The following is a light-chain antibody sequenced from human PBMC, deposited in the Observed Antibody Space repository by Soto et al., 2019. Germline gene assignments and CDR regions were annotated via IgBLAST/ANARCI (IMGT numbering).Light chain of an antibody. CDR2: GAS. J-gene: IGKJ4*01. Sequence: EIVMTQSPGTLSVSPGEGATLSCRAGQSISSNLAWFQQKPGQAPRLLIYGASTRATGIPARFSGSGSGTEFPLTISSLQSEDFAVYYCQQYNKWPITFGGGTKVEIK. V-gene: IGKV3-15*01. CDR1: QSISSN. CDR3: QQYNKWPIT.